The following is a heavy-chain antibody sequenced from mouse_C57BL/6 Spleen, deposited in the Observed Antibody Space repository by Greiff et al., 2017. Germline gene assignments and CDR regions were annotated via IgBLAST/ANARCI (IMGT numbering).Heavy chain of an antibody. V-gene: IGHV1-42*01. J-gene: IGHJ1*03. CDR2: INPSTGGT. D-gene: IGHD2-9*01. Sequence: VQLQQSGPELVKPGASVKISCKASGYSFTGYYMNWVKQSPEKSLEWIGEINPSTGGTTYNQKFKAKATLTVDKSSSTAYMQLKSLTSEDSAVYYCARPTMVTTWYFDVWGTETTVTVSS. CDR1: GYSFTGYY. CDR3: ARPTMVTTWYFDV.